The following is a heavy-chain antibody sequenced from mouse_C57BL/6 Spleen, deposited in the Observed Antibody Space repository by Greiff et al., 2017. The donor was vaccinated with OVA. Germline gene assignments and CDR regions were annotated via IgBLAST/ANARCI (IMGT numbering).Heavy chain of an antibody. CDR3: ARDRYYGSSYEYFDV. CDR1: GFTFSSYA. CDR2: ISDGGSYT. V-gene: IGHV5-4*01. D-gene: IGHD1-1*01. Sequence: EVQGVESGGGLVKPGGSLKLSCAASGFTFSSYAMSWVRQTPEKRLEWVATISDGGSYTYYPDNVKGRFTISRDNAKNNLYLQMSHLKSEDTAMYYCARDRYYGSSYEYFDVWGTGTTVTVSS. J-gene: IGHJ1*03.